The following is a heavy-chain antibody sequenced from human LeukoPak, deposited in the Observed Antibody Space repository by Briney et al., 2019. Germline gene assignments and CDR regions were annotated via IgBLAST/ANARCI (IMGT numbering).Heavy chain of an antibody. D-gene: IGHD6-19*01. CDR1: GFTFSSYW. CDR3: VRDAGWYKLDY. J-gene: IGHJ4*02. CDR2: INQDGSAE. Sequence: GGSLRLSCAASGFTFSSYWMSWVRQAPGKGLEWVASINQDGSAEYYVDSVEGRFTISRDNAKNSLFLQMNSLRAEDTAVYYCVRDAGWYKLDYWGQGTLVTVSS. V-gene: IGHV3-7*01.